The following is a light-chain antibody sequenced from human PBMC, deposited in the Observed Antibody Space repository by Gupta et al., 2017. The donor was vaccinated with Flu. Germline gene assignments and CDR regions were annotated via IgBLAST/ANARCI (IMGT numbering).Light chain of an antibody. CDR2: KAS. Sequence: DIQMTQSPSLLSASVGDRVTITCRASQSISSWLAWYQQKPGKAPTLLIYKASNLESGVPSRFSGSGSGTEFTLTISSLQPDDFATYYCQHYHSYPFTFGGGTKVEIK. J-gene: IGKJ4*01. V-gene: IGKV1-5*03. CDR3: QHYHSYPFT. CDR1: QSISSW.